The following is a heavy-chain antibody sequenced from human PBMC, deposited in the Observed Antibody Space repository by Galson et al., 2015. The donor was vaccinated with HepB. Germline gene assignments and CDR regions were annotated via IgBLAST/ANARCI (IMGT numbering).Heavy chain of an antibody. Sequence: SVKVSCKASGYTFTSYYMHWVRQAPGQGLEWMGIINPSGGSTSYAQKFQGRVTMTRDTSTSTVYMELSSLRSEDTAVYYCASPTGPFTSTYYYYGMDVWGQGTTVTVSS. CDR2: INPSGGST. D-gene: IGHD1-1*01. J-gene: IGHJ6*02. V-gene: IGHV1-46*03. CDR1: GYTFTSYY. CDR3: ASPTGPFTSTYYYYGMDV.